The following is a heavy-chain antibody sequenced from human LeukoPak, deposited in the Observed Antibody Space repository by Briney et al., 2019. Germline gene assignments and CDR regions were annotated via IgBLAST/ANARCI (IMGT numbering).Heavy chain of an antibody. V-gene: IGHV3-53*01. D-gene: IGHD2-15*01. CDR2: IYSGGST. J-gene: IGHJ4*02. Sequence: GGSLRLSCAASGFTVSSNYMSWVRQAPGKGLEWVSVIYSGGSTYYADSVKGRFTNSRDNSKNTLYLQMNSLRAEDTAVYYCARDPHCSGGSCKDYWGQGTLVTVSS. CDR3: ARDPHCSGGSCKDY. CDR1: GFTVSSNY.